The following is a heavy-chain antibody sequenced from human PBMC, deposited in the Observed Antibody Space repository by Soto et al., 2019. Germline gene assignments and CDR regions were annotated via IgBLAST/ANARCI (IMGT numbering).Heavy chain of an antibody. J-gene: IGHJ4*02. CDR1: GVPFGTFT. Sequence: EVQLVESGGGLVQPGGSLRLSCAVSGVPFGTFTMNWVRQAPGKGLEWVSGLSDNVGTTHYAYSVKGRFTISRDKSKKTLYLQMNNQRAEDTAVYYCAKHFIGGRLQSPFDLWGQGTLVTVSS. CDR3: AKHFIGGRLQSPFDL. D-gene: IGHD1-1*01. CDR2: LSDNVGTT. V-gene: IGHV3-23*04.